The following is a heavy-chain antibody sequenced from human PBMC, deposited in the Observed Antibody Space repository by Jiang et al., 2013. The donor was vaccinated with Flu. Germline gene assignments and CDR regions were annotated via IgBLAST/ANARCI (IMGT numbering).Heavy chain of an antibody. V-gene: IGHV1-69*01. Sequence: GQGLEWMGGIIPIFGTANYAQKFQGRVTITADESTSTAYMELSSLRSEDTAVYYCARGGGSGSYFFWGQGTLVTVSS. J-gene: IGHJ4*02. CDR2: IIPIFGTA. D-gene: IGHD1-26*01. CDR3: ARGGGSGSYFF.